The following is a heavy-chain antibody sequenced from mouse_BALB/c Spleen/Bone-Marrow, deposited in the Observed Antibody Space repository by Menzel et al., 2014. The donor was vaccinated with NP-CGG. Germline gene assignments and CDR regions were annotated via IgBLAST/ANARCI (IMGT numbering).Heavy chain of an antibody. CDR3: ARWNGYYAMDY. J-gene: IGHJ4*01. Sequence: EVMLVESGPALVKPSQSLSLTCTVTGYSITSGYSWHWIRQFPGNTLEWMGYMHYSGGTNYNPSLKSRVSITRDTSKNQFFLQLNSVTTEDTATYYCARWNGYYAMDYWGQGTSVTVSS. CDR2: MHYSGGT. V-gene: IGHV3-1*02. D-gene: IGHD1-2*01. CDR1: GYSITSGYS.